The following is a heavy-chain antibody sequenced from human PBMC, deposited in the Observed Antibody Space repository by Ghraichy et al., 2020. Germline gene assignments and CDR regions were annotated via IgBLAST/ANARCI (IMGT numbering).Heavy chain of an antibody. CDR3: AREGDAFDI. Sequence: LSLTCAASGFTFSSYWMHWVRQAPGKGLVWVSRINSDGSSTSYADSVKGRFTISRDNAKNTLYLQMNSLRAEDTAVYYCAREGDAFDIWGQGTMVTVSS. CDR1: GFTFSSYW. J-gene: IGHJ3*02. CDR2: INSDGSST. V-gene: IGHV3-74*01.